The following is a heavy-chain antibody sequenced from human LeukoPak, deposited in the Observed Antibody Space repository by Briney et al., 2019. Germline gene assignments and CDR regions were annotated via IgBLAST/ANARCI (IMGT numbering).Heavy chain of an antibody. CDR1: GFTFSNYW. V-gene: IGHV3-7*03. J-gene: IGHJ4*02. CDR3: ARLYGSGSYYNDPDYFDY. CDR2: IKQDGSEK. Sequence: GGSLRLSCAVSGFTFSNYWMTWVRQAPGKGLEWVANIKQDGSEKYYVDSVKGRFTISRDNAKSSLYLQMNSLRAEDTAVYYCARLYGSGSYYNDPDYFDYWGQGTLVTVSS. D-gene: IGHD3-10*01.